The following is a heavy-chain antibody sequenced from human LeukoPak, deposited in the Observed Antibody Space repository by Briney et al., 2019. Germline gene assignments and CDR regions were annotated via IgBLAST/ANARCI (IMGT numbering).Heavy chain of an antibody. Sequence: GGSLRLSCAASGFTFSSYGMHWVRQAPGKGLEWVAVISYDGSNKYYADSVKGRFTISRDNSKNTLYLQMNSLRAEDTAVYYCAKGRAGGMVVVITTTDGAFDIWGQGTMVTVSS. D-gene: IGHD3-22*01. J-gene: IGHJ3*02. CDR2: ISYDGSNK. CDR1: GFTFSSYG. CDR3: AKGRAGGMVVVITTTDGAFDI. V-gene: IGHV3-30*18.